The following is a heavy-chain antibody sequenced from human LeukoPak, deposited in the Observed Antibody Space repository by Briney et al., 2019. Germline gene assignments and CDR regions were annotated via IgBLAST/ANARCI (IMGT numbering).Heavy chain of an antibody. D-gene: IGHD2-2*02. CDR1: GGSFSGYY. CDR2: INHSGST. Sequence: PSETLSLTCAVYGGSFSGYYWSWIRQPPGKGLEWIGEINHSGSTNYNPSLKSRVTISVDTSKNQFSLKLSSVTAAHTAVYYCARKKCSSTSCYKELGAFDIWGQGTMVTVSS. J-gene: IGHJ3*02. V-gene: IGHV4-34*01. CDR3: ARKKCSSTSCYKELGAFDI.